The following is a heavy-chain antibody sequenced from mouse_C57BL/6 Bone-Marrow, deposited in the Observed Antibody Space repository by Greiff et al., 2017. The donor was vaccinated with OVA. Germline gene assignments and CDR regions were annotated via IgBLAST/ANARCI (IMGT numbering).Heavy chain of an antibody. J-gene: IGHJ3*01. CDR2: IYPGGGYT. CDR3: ARWEIYYEYDGGAWFAY. D-gene: IGHD2-4*01. CDR1: GYTFTNYW. Sequence: QVQLKESGAELVRPGTSVKMSCKASGYTFTNYWIGWAKQRPGHGLEWIGDIYPGGGYTNYNEKFKGKATLTADKSSSTAYMQFSSLTSEDSAIYYCARWEIYYEYDGGAWFAYWGQGTLVTVSA. V-gene: IGHV1-63*01.